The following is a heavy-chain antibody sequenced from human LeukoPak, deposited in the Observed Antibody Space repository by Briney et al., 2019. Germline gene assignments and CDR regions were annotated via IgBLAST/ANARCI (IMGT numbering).Heavy chain of an antibody. D-gene: IGHD3-9*01. CDR3: ARGSRSFDWLRSYFDF. Sequence: ASVKVSCKASGYTFNDYHIHWVQQAPGKGLEWMGRVDLEDGDTICAEKFQGRVTITADTSTDTAYMDLSSLRSFDTAVYYCARGSRSFDWLRSYFDFWGQGTLVSVSS. V-gene: IGHV1-69-2*01. J-gene: IGHJ4*02. CDR1: GYTFNDYH. CDR2: VDLEDGDT.